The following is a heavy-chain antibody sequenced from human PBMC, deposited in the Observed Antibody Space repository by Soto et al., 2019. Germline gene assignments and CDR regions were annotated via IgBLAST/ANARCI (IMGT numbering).Heavy chain of an antibody. V-gene: IGHV3-74*01. CDR1: GFTFGSYW. J-gene: IGHJ5*02. CDR2: INSDGSST. Sequence: GGSLRLSCAASGFTFGSYWMHWVRQAPGKGLVWVSRINSDGSSTTYADSVRGRFTISRDNAKNTLYLQMNSLRAEDTAVYYCARDRVVVVPAAFGNWFDPWGQGTLVTVSS. CDR3: ARDRVVVVPAAFGNWFDP. D-gene: IGHD2-2*01.